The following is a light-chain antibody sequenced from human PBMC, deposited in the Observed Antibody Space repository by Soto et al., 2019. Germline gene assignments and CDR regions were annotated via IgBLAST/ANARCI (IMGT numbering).Light chain of an antibody. CDR2: HAS. CDR3: HQYAASPLT. J-gene: IGKJ4*01. CDR1: QSVGNNF. V-gene: IGKV3-20*01. Sequence: EIVLTQSPGTLSLSPGERATLSCRASQSVGNNFVGWYQQKPGQAPRLLIYHASNRATGLPDRFSGTASGTDFTLTISRLEPEDSAVYYCHQYAASPLTFGGGTKVEIK.